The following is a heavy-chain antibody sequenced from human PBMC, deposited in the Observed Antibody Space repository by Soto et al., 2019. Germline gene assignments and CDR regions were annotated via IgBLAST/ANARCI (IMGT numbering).Heavy chain of an antibody. D-gene: IGHD3-3*01. Sequence: QITLNESGPTQVKPRQTLTLTCTFSGFSLTTSGVGVGWIRQSPGKAPEWLALIYWDDDKRYSPSLKSILTITKDTSKHQVVLTMADLDPADTATYYCAHRVLRTVFGLVTTTAIYFDFWGQGTPVAVSS. J-gene: IGHJ4*02. CDR3: AHRVLRTVFGLVTTTAIYFDF. CDR1: GFSLTTSGVG. CDR2: IYWDDDK. V-gene: IGHV2-5*02.